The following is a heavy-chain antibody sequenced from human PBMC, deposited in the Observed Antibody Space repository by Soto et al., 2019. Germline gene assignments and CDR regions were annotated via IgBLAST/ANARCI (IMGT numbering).Heavy chain of an antibody. Sequence: GGSLRLSCAASGFTFSSYSMNWVRQAPGKGLEWVSSISSSSSYIYYADSVKGRFTISRDNAKNSLYLQMNSLRAEDTAVYYCARDPWYDPFPGAFDIWGQGTMVTVSS. V-gene: IGHV3-21*01. CDR1: GFTFSSYS. D-gene: IGHD6-13*01. CDR2: ISSSSSYI. CDR3: ARDPWYDPFPGAFDI. J-gene: IGHJ3*02.